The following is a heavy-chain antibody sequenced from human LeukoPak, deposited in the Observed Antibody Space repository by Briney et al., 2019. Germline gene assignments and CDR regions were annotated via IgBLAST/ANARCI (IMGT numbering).Heavy chain of an antibody. CDR1: GYTFTSYD. J-gene: IGHJ4*02. D-gene: IGHD6-13*01. CDR2: MNPNSGNT. Sequence: GASVKVSCKASGYTFTSYDINWVRQATGQGLEWMGWMNPNSGNTGYAQKFQGRVTMTRNTSISTAYMELSSLRSEDTAVYYCARGSSSWYDIDYWGQGTLVTVSS. CDR3: ARGSSSWYDIDY. V-gene: IGHV1-8*01.